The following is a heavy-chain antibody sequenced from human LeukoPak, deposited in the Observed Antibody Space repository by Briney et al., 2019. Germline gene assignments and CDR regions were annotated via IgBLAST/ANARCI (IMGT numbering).Heavy chain of an antibody. J-gene: IGHJ4*02. CDR3: ARVVIDCTNGVCYTYYFDY. Sequence: GASVKVSCKASGYTFTSYGISWVRQAPGQGLEWMGWISAYNGNTNYAQKLQGRVTMTTDTSTSTAYMELRSLRSDDTAVYYCARVVIDCTNGVCYTYYFDYWGQGTLVTVSS. CDR2: ISAYNGNT. D-gene: IGHD2-8*01. V-gene: IGHV1-18*01. CDR1: GYTFTSYG.